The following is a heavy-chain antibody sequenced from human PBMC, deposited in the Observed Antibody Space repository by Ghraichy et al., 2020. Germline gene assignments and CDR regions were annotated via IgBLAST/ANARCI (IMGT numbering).Heavy chain of an antibody. CDR2: INAYNGDT. V-gene: IGHV1-18*01. Sequence: ASVKVSCKASGYTFTSYFLRWVRQAPGQGLEWMGLINAYNGDTNYAQKLQGRVTMTTDTSTSTAYMELRSLRSDDTAVYYCTRRRPVEQLSYWYPGTLVTVSS. D-gene: IGHD6-6*01. CDR1: GYTFTSYF. CDR3: TRRRPVEQLSY. J-gene: IGHJ4*02.